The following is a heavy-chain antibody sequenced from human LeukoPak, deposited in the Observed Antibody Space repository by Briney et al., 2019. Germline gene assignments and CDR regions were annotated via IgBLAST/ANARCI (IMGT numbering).Heavy chain of an antibody. Sequence: PGGSLRLSCAASGFTFDDYAMHWVRQAPGKGLEWVANIKQDGSEKYYVDSVKGRFTISRDNAKNSLYLQMNSLRAEDTAIYYCARATPRDRSVYRPADFWGQGTLVTVSS. V-gene: IGHV3-7*01. D-gene: IGHD3-22*01. CDR3: ARATPRDRSVYRPADF. CDR1: GFTFDDYA. J-gene: IGHJ4*02. CDR2: IKQDGSEK.